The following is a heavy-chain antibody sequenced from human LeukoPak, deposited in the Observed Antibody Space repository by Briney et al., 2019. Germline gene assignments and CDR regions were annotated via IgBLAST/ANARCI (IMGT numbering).Heavy chain of an antibody. CDR3: ARDWNYYSC. CDR2: ISSSSGSV. D-gene: IGHD1-1*01. CDR1: GFTFSSYS. V-gene: IGHV3-21*01. J-gene: IGHJ4*02. Sequence: GGSLRLSCAASGFTFSSYSMNWVRQAPGKGLEWVSSISSSSGSVYYADSVKGRFTISRDNAKNSLYLQMNSLRAEDTAVYYCARDWNYYSCWGQGTLVTVSS.